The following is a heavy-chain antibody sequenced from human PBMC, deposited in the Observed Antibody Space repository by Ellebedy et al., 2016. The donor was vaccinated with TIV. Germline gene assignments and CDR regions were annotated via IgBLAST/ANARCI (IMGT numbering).Heavy chain of an antibody. J-gene: IGHJ4*02. CDR1: GYTFIRYY. D-gene: IGHD3-16*01. Sequence: ASVKVSCXASGYTFIRYYMHWVRQAPGQGLEWMGKINPSGGSTTYAQKFQGRVTMTRDRSTSTVYMELSSLRSEDTAVYYSARDAPWGTSLAVDYWGQGTLVTVSS. V-gene: IGHV1-46*01. CDR2: INPSGGST. CDR3: ARDAPWGTSLAVDY.